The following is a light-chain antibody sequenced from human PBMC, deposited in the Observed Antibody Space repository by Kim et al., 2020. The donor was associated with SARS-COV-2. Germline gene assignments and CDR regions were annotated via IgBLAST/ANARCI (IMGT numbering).Light chain of an antibody. CDR3: QKYNSAPFT. J-gene: IGKJ3*01. V-gene: IGKV1-27*01. Sequence: DIQMTQSLSSLSASVGDRVTITCRASQGIGNFLAWYQQKPGKVPKLLMYGTSTFQSGVPSRFSGSGSGTDFTLTISSLRPEDVATYYCQKYNSAPFTFGPGTKVDIK. CDR2: GTS. CDR1: QGIGNF.